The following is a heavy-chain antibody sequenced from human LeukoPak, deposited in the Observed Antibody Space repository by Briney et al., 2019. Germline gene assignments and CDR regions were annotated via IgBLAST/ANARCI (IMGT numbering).Heavy chain of an antibody. CDR2: IKEDGSRN. CDR3: ARDYGGNSIDY. J-gene: IGHJ4*02. Sequence: GGSLRLSCAASGFTFSSYWMSWVRQAPGKGLEWVANIKEDGSRNHYVDSVKGRFTISRDNGKNSLYLQMDSLRAEDTAVYYCARDYGGNSIDYWGQGTLVTVSS. V-gene: IGHV3-7*05. D-gene: IGHD4-23*01. CDR1: GFTFSSYW.